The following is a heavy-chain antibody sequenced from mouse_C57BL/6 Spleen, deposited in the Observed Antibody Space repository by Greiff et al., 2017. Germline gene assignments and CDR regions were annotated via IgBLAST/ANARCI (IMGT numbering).Heavy chain of an antibody. J-gene: IGHJ1*03. D-gene: IGHD1-1*01. V-gene: IGHV3-6*01. Sequence: EVQRVESGPGLVKPSQSLSLTCSVTGYSITSGYYWNWIRQFPGNKLEWMGYISYDGSNNYNPSLKNRISITRDTSKNQFFLKLNSVTTEDTATYYCAREITTVLHFDVWGTGTTVTVSS. CDR3: AREITTVLHFDV. CDR2: ISYDGSN. CDR1: GYSITSGYY.